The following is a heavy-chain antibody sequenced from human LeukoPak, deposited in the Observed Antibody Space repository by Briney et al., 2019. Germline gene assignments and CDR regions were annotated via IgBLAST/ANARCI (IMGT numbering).Heavy chain of an antibody. CDR3: ARDNFYGSGSYYKNEAFDI. V-gene: IGHV3-74*01. D-gene: IGHD3-10*01. J-gene: IGHJ3*02. CDR1: GYTFSSYW. Sequence: PGGSLRLSCAASGYTFSSYWMHWVRQAPGKGLVWVSRIDTDGSITSYADSVKGRFTISRDNAKNTLYLQMNSLRAEDTAVYYCARDNFYGSGSYYKNEAFDIWGQGTMVTVSS. CDR2: IDTDGSIT.